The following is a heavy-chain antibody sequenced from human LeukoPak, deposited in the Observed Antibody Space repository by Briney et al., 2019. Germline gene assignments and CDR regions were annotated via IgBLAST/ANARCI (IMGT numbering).Heavy chain of an antibody. V-gene: IGHV4-61*05. Sequence: PSETLSLTCSVSGGSISSTTYCWGWIRQPPGKGLEWIGYIYYSGSTNYNPSLKSRVTISVDTSKNQFSLKLSSVTAADTAVYYCARGRRGWAVAGYCRFDPWGQGTLVTVSS. CDR3: ARGRRGWAVAGYCRFDP. CDR1: GGSISSTTYC. CDR2: IYYSGST. J-gene: IGHJ5*02. D-gene: IGHD6-19*01.